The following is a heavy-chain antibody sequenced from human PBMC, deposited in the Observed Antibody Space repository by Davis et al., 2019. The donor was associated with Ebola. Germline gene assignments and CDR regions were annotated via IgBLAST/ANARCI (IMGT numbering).Heavy chain of an antibody. CDR2: LSGPGDQA. Sequence: PGGSLRLSCAASGFTSSNYAINWVRQAPGKGLEWVSTLSGPGDQAYYVDSVKGRFTISRDNSKSTLYLQMNSLRADDTAIYFCARGGHCSVTSCYRSRAFDIWGQGTAVAVSS. D-gene: IGHD2-2*01. CDR3: ARGGHCSVTSCYRSRAFDI. J-gene: IGHJ3*02. CDR1: GFTSSNYA. V-gene: IGHV3-23*01.